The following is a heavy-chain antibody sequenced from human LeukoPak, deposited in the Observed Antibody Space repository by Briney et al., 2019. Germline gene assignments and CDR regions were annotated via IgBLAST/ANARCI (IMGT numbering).Heavy chain of an antibody. V-gene: IGHV4-38-2*02. CDR3: ARGSSKGGPFDY. J-gene: IGHJ4*02. D-gene: IGHD3-10*01. CDR1: GYSIISGYY. CDR2: IYHSGST. Sequence: KPSETLSLTCTVSGYSIISGYYWGWIRQPPGKGLEWIGSIYHSGSTYYNPSLKSRVTISVDTSKSQFSLKLSSVTAADTAVYYCARGSSKGGPFDYWGQGTLVTVSS.